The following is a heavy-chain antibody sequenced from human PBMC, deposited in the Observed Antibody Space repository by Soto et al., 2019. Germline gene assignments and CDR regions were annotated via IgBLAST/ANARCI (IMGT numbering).Heavy chain of an antibody. Sequence: ASVKVFCKASGYTFTSYDINWVRQATGQGLEWMGWMNPNSGNTGYAQKFQGRVTMTRNTSISTAYMELSSLRSEDTAVYYCARGAGLMVYAAPFDYWGQGTLVTVSS. J-gene: IGHJ4*02. CDR2: MNPNSGNT. V-gene: IGHV1-8*01. CDR1: GYTFTSYD. D-gene: IGHD2-8*01. CDR3: ARGAGLMVYAAPFDY.